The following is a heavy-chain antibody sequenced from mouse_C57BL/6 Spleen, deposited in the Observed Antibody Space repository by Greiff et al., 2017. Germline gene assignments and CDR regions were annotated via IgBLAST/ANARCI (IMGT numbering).Heavy chain of an antibody. D-gene: IGHD2-4*01. CDR3: ARSDYDDGDSAMDY. J-gene: IGHJ4*01. CDR2: INPNNGGT. Sequence: VQLQQSGPELVKPGASVKISCKASGYTFTDYYMNWVKQSHGKSLEWIGDINPNNGGTSYNQKFKGKATLTVDKSSSTAYMELRSLTSEDSAVYYCARSDYDDGDSAMDYWGQGTSVTVSS. CDR1: GYTFTDYY. V-gene: IGHV1-26*01.